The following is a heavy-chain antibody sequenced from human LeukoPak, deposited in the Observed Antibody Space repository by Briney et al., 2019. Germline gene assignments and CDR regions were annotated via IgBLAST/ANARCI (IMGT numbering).Heavy chain of an antibody. CDR2: ISISGGRT. V-gene: IGHV3-23*01. D-gene: IGHD4-17*01. Sequence: GGSLRLSCAASGFIFTNYAMSWVRQAPGKGLEWVSAISISGGRTYYADSVKGRFTISRDNAKNSLYLEMNSLRDEDTAVYYCAREGHGDSADAFDIWGQGTMVTVSS. CDR3: AREGHGDSADAFDI. CDR1: GFIFTNYA. J-gene: IGHJ3*02.